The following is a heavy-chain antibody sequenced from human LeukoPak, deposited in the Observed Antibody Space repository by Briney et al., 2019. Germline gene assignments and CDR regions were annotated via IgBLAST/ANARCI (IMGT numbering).Heavy chain of an antibody. CDR2: INTNTGNP. Sequence: ASVKVSCKASGYTFTGYYMHWVRQAPGQGLEWMGWINTNTGNPTYAQGFTGRFVFSLDTSVSTAFLQISSLKAEDTAVYYCARTIAAFDIWGQGTMVIVSS. CDR1: GYTFTGYY. V-gene: IGHV7-4-1*02. CDR3: ARTIAAFDI. D-gene: IGHD5-24*01. J-gene: IGHJ3*02.